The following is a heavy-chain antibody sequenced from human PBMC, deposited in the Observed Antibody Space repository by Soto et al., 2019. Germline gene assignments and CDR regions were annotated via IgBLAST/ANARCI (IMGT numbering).Heavy chain of an antibody. J-gene: IGHJ4*02. Sequence: GGSLRLSCAASGFTFSSYVMHWVRQAPGKGLEWVAVISYDGSNKYYADSVKGRFTISRDNSKNTLYLQMNSLRAEDTAVYYCAKDSKLYDFWSGRPGYWGQGTLVTVSS. CDR1: GFTFSSYV. V-gene: IGHV3-30*18. D-gene: IGHD3-3*01. CDR2: ISYDGSNK. CDR3: AKDSKLYDFWSGRPGY.